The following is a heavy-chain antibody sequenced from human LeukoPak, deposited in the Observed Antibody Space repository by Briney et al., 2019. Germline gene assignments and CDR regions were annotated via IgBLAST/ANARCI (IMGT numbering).Heavy chain of an antibody. CDR2: ISSSSSYI. D-gene: IGHD3-3*01. CDR1: GFTFSSYS. CDR3: ARDQMRPNYDFWSGPWGRAYYFDY. Sequence: PGGSLRLSCAASGFTFSSYSMNWVRQAPGKGLEWVSSISSSSSYIYYADSVKGPFTISRDNAKNSLYLQMNSLRAEDTAVYYCARDQMRPNYDFWSGPWGRAYYFDYWGQGTLVTVSS. V-gene: IGHV3-21*01. J-gene: IGHJ4*02.